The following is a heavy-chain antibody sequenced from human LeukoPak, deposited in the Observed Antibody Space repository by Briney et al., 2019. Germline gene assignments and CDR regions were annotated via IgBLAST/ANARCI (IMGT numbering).Heavy chain of an antibody. CDR2: IIPIFGTA. D-gene: IGHD5-18*01. CDR3: ARQRSYGIEYYFDY. CDR1: GGTFSNYA. V-gene: IGHV1-69*06. J-gene: IGHJ4*02. Sequence: SVKVSCKASGGTFSNYAISWVRQAPGQGLEWMGGIIPIFGTANYAQKFQGRVTITADKSTTTAYMELISLRSEDTAVYYCARQRSYGIEYYFDYWGQGTLVTVSS.